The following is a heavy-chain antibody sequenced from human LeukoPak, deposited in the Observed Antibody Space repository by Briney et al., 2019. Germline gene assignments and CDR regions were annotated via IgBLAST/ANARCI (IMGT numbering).Heavy chain of an antibody. J-gene: IGHJ4*02. CDR2: ISAYNGNT. D-gene: IGHD6-13*01. CDR1: GYTFTSYG. V-gene: IGHV1-18*01. CDR3: ARMRPALLAAAGTGFDY. Sequence: ASVKVSCKASGYTFTSYGISWVRQALGQGLKWMGWISAYNGNTNYAQKLQGRVTMTTDTSTSTAYMELRSLRSDDTAVCYCARMRPALLAAAGTGFDYWGQGTLVTVSS.